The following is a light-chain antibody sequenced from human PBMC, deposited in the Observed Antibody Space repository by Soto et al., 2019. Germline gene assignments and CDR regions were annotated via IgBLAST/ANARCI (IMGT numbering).Light chain of an antibody. J-gene: IGKJ1*01. Sequence: EFVLTQSPGTLSLSPGERATLSCRASQSVSSSYLAWYQQKPGQAPRLLIYGASSRATGIPDRFSGSGSGTDFALTISRLEPEDFAVYYCQQYVLARWTCGQGTKVEIK. CDR2: GAS. V-gene: IGKV3-20*01. CDR3: QQYVLARWT. CDR1: QSVSSSY.